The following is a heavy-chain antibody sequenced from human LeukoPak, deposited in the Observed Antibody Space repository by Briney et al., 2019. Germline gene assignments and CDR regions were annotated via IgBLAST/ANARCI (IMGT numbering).Heavy chain of an antibody. CDR1: GFTFSSYA. D-gene: IGHD2-15*01. CDR2: VTSSSRTI. V-gene: IGHV3-48*01. J-gene: IGHJ4*02. Sequence: GGSLRLSCAASGFTFSSYAMSWVRQAPGKGPEWIAYVTSSSRTIYYADSVKGRFTISRDNAKSSLYLQLDSLRAEDTAVYYCARDLIGGNAYDYWGQGALVTVSS. CDR3: ARDLIGGNAYDY.